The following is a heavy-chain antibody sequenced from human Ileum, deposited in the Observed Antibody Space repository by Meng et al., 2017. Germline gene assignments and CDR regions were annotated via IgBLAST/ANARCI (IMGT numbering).Heavy chain of an antibody. V-gene: IGHV4-34*01. Sequence: QGQLRQWGAGLLKPSETLSLPCAVDGGSFSGYYWSWIRQPPGKGLEWIGEINHSGSTNYNPSLKSRVTISVDTSKNQFSLKLSSVTAADTAVYYCARGGHDSSGYYSFDYWGQGTLVTVSS. J-gene: IGHJ4*02. CDR1: GGSFSGYY. D-gene: IGHD3-22*01. CDR3: ARGGHDSSGYYSFDY. CDR2: INHSGST.